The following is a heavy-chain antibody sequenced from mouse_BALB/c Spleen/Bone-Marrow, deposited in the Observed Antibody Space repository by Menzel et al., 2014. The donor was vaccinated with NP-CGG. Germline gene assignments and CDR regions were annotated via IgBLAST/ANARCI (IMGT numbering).Heavy chain of an antibody. CDR3: AVYDYEGFAY. V-gene: IGHV14-3*02. CDR2: IDSADGNT. J-gene: IGHJ3*01. D-gene: IGHD2-4*01. Sequence: EVQVVESGAELVKPGASVKLSCTASGFNIKDTYMHWVKQRPEQGLEWIGRIDSADGNTKYDPKFQGKATITADTSSNTAYLQLSSLTSEDTAVYYCAVYDYEGFAYWGQGTLVTVSA. CDR1: GFNIKDTY.